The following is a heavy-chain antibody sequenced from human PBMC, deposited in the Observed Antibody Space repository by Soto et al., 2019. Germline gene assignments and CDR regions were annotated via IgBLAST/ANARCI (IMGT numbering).Heavy chain of an antibody. V-gene: IGHV3-30-3*01. CDR3: ARDPIVVVPAAIMYYYYGMDV. J-gene: IGHJ6*02. Sequence: GGSLRLSCAASGFTFSSYAMHWVRQAPGKGLEWVAVISYDGSNKYYADSVKGRFTISRDNSKNTLYLQMNSLRAEDTAVYYCARDPIVVVPAAIMYYYYGMDVWGQGTTVTVSS. CDR1: GFTFSSYA. CDR2: ISYDGSNK. D-gene: IGHD2-2*01.